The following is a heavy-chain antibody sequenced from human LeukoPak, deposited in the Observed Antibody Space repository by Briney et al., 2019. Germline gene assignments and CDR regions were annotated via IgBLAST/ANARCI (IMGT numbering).Heavy chain of an antibody. Sequence: SETLSLTCTVSGGSISSYCWSWIRQPPGKGLEWIGYIYYSGSTNYNPSLKSRVTISVDTSKNQFSLKLSSVTAADTAVYYCARETSQKGAHYMDVWGKGTTITISS. CDR3: ARETSQKGAHYMDV. D-gene: IGHD3-16*01. CDR2: IYYSGST. CDR1: GGSISSYC. J-gene: IGHJ6*03. V-gene: IGHV4-59*01.